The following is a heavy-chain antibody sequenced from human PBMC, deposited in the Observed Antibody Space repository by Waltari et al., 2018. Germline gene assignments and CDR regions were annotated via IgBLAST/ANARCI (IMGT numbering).Heavy chain of an antibody. D-gene: IGHD4-4*01. CDR1: GFTFSSYG. CDR2: IRYDGSNK. J-gene: IGHJ4*02. V-gene: IGHV3-30*02. Sequence: QVQLVESGGGVVQPGGSLRLSCAASGFTFSSYGMHWVRQAPGKGLEWVAFIRYDGSNKYYADSVKGRFTISRDNSTNTLYLQMNSLGAEDTAVYYCAKERRYSNRPLDYWGQGTLVTVSS. CDR3: AKERRYSNRPLDY.